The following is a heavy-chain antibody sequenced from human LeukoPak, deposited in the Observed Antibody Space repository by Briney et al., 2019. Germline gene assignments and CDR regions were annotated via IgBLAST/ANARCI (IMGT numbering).Heavy chain of an antibody. CDR3: AKDLEAAMDPFDY. V-gene: IGHV3-23*01. J-gene: IGHJ4*02. CDR1: GFTFSSYA. Sequence: GGSLRLSCAASGFTFSSYAMSWVRQAPGKGLGWVSAISGSGGSTYYADSVKGRFTISRDNSKNTLYLQMNSLRAEDTAVYYCAKDLEAAMDPFDYWGQGTLVTVSS. D-gene: IGHD5-18*01. CDR2: ISGSGGST.